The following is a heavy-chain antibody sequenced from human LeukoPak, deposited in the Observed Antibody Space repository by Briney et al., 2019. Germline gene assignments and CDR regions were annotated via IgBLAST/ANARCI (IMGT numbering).Heavy chain of an antibody. D-gene: IGHD3-3*01. CDR1: GFTFNSYG. CDR3: AKTGYYDFWSGYYDY. V-gene: IGHV3-30*18. J-gene: IGHJ4*02. CDR2: ISYDGSNK. Sequence: GGSLRLSCAASGFTFNSYGMHWVRQAPGKGLEWVAVISYDGSNKYYADSVKGRFTISRDNSKNTLYLQMNSLRAEDTAVYYCAKTGYYDFWSGYYDYWGQGTLVTVSS.